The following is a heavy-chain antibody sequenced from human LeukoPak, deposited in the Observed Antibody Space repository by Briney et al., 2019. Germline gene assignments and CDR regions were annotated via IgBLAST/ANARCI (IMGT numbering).Heavy chain of an antibody. Sequence: ASVKVSCKASGGTFSSYAISWVRQAPGQGLEWMGWINPNSGGTNYAQKFQGRVTMTRDTSISTAYMELSRLRSDDTAVYYCAREARRIQLWPGGGWFDPWGQGTLVTVSS. CDR3: AREARRIQLWPGGGWFDP. V-gene: IGHV1-2*02. CDR1: GGTFSSYA. CDR2: INPNSGGT. D-gene: IGHD5-18*01. J-gene: IGHJ5*02.